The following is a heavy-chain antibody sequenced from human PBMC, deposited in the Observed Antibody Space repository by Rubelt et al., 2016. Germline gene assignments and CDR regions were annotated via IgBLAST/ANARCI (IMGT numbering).Heavy chain of an antibody. J-gene: IGHJ3*02. D-gene: IGHD2-21*02. Sequence: GSPNYNPSLKSRVTISVDTSKNQFSLKLSSVTAADTAVYYCAREVYCGGDCYSEDAFDIWGQGTTVTVSS. V-gene: IGHV4-59*01. CDR3: AREVYCGGDCYSEDAFDI. CDR2: GSP.